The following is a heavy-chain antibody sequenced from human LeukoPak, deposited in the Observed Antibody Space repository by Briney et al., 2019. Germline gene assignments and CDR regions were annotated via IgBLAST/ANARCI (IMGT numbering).Heavy chain of an antibody. J-gene: IGHJ4*02. CDR2: IKKDGSEK. V-gene: IGHV3-7*01. CDR3: ARGRYSGTTFYFDY. D-gene: IGHD1-26*01. CDR1: GFIFNTYW. Sequence: SGGSLRLSCAASGFIFNTYWMSWVRQAPGKGLEGVANIKKDGSEKYYVDSVKGRFTISRDNAENSLYLQMNSLRAEDTAIYYCARGRYSGTTFYFDYWGRGTLVSVSS.